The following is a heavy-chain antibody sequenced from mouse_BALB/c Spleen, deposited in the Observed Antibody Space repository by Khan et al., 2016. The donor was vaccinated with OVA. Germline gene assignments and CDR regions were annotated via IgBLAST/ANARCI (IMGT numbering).Heavy chain of an antibody. D-gene: IGHD2-4*01. Sequence: VKLLESGPGLAAPSQSLSITCTISGFSLTTYGVHWVRQPPGKGLEWLAVIWSDGNTNYNSALKSRLTITKDNSQSQVFLKMNSLQTDVTTISVCGRPAYYHYNILDYWGQGTSVTVSS. J-gene: IGHJ4*01. CDR1: GFSLTTYG. CDR3: GRPAYYHYNILDY. V-gene: IGHV2-6-1*01. CDR2: IWSDGNT.